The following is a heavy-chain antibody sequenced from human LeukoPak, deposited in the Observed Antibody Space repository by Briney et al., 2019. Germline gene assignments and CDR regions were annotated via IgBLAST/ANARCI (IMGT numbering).Heavy chain of an antibody. CDR3: ARLVPIFGVVPLGIFDY. D-gene: IGHD3-3*01. CDR1: GGSFSRYY. J-gene: IGHJ4*02. Sequence: SETLSLTCAVYGGSFSRYYWSWIRQPPGKGLEWIGEINHSGSTNYNPSLKSRVTISVDTSKNQFSLKLSSVTAADTAVYYCARLVPIFGVVPLGIFDYWGQGTLVTVSS. CDR2: INHSGST. V-gene: IGHV4-34*01.